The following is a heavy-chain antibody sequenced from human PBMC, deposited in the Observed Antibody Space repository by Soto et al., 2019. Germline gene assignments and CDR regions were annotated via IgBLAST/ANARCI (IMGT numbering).Heavy chain of an antibody. CDR3: VSGSYFYDTSGFFQYDFDY. CDR2: IYYSGNT. Sequence: PSETLSLTCTVSGGSISSGGYFWNWIRQPPGRGLERIGYIYYSGNTFYSPSLKSRVTISIDTSQNQFSLQLSYVTAADTGVYYCVSGSYFYDTSGFFQYDFDYWGQGAQVTVSS. V-gene: IGHV4-30-4*01. CDR1: GGSISSGGYF. J-gene: IGHJ4*02. D-gene: IGHD3-22*01.